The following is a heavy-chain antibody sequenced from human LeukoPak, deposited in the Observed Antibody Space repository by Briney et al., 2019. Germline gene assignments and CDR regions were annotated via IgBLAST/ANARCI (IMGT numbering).Heavy chain of an antibody. D-gene: IGHD6-13*01. V-gene: IGHV4-59*01. CDR2: IYYSGST. CDR3: ARDRRAYSSSWYYYYYGMDV. Sequence: SETLSLTCAVYGGSFSGYYWSWVRQPPGKGLEWLGYIYYSGSTNYNPSHKSRVTISVDTSKNQFSLKLSSVTAADTAVYYCARDRRAYSSSWYYYYYGMDVWGQGTTVTVSS. J-gene: IGHJ6*02. CDR1: GGSFSGYY.